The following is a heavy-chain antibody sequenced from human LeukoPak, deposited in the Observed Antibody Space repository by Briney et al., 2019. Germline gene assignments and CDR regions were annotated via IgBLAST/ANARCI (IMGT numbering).Heavy chain of an antibody. V-gene: IGHV1-69*04. J-gene: IGHJ6*02. CDR1: GGTFSSYA. CDR3: ARDRRGYYGMDV. CDR2: IIPILGIA. Sequence: GASVKVSCKASGGTFSSYAISWVRQAPGQGLEWMGRIIPILGIANYAQKLQGRVTITADKSTSTAYMELSSLRSEDTAVYYCARDRRGYYGMDVWGQGTTVTVSS.